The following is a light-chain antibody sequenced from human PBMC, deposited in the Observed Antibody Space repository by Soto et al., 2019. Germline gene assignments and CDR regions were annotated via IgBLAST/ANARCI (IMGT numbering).Light chain of an antibody. J-gene: IGKJ2*01. CDR1: QSVSSSY. Sequence: IGLTQSPGTLSLSPGERATLSCRASQSVSSSYLAWYQPKPGQAPRLLIYGASSRATGIPDRFSGSGSGTDFTLTISRLDPEDFAVYYCQQYGSSPYTFGQGTKLEIK. CDR3: QQYGSSPYT. V-gene: IGKV3-20*01. CDR2: GAS.